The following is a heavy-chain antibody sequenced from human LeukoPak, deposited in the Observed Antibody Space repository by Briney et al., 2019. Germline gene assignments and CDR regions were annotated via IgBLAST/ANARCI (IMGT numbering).Heavy chain of an antibody. J-gene: IGHJ3*02. CDR2: ISGSGGST. CDR3: AKDPQGYGDYVQGAFDI. D-gene: IGHD4-17*01. CDR1: GFTFSSYG. Sequence: GGSLRLSCAASGFTFSSYGMSWVRQAPGKGLEWVSLISGSGGSTYYADSVKGRFTISRDNSKNTLYLQMNSLRAEDTAVYYCAKDPQGYGDYVQGAFDIWGQGTMVTVSS. V-gene: IGHV3-23*01.